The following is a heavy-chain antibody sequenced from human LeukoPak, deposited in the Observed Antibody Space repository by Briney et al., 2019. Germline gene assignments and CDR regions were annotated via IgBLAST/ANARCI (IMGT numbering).Heavy chain of an antibody. V-gene: IGHV3-23*01. CDR1: AFTFRSYA. J-gene: IGHJ4*02. Sequence: TGGSLRLSCAASAFTFRSYAMSWVRQAGGKGLEWVSAISGSGGSTYYADSVKGRFTISRDNSKNTLYLQMSSLRAEDTAVYYCANLPHYSGSYYAGIKRDYWGQGTLVTVSS. D-gene: IGHD1-26*01. CDR2: ISGSGGST. CDR3: ANLPHYSGSYYAGIKRDY.